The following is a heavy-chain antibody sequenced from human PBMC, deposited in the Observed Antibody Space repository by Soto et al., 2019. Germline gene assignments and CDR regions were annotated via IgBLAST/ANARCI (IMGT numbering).Heavy chain of an antibody. CDR2: ISGSGGST. J-gene: IGHJ4*02. Sequence: EVQLLESGGGLVQPGGSLRLSCAASGFTFSSYAMNWVRQAPGKGLEWVSVISGSGGSTYYADSAKGRFTISRDNSKKTLYLQMNSLRAEDTAVYYCARRSSGWYFDYWGQGTLVTVSS. V-gene: IGHV3-23*01. CDR3: ARRSSGWYFDY. CDR1: GFTFSSYA. D-gene: IGHD6-19*01.